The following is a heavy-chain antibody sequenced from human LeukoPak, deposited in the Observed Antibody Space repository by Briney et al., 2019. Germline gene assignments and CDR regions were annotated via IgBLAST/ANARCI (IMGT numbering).Heavy chain of an antibody. CDR3: VDCSGGSCGY. D-gene: IGHD2-15*01. CDR1: GYTFISYA. CDR2: INTNTGNP. V-gene: IGHV7-4-1*02. J-gene: IGHJ4*02. Sequence: ASVKVSCKASGYTFISYAMNWVRQAPGQGLEWMGWINTNTGNPTYAQGFTGRFVFSLDTSVSTAYPQIISLKAEDTAVYYCVDCSGGSCGYWGQGTLVTVSS.